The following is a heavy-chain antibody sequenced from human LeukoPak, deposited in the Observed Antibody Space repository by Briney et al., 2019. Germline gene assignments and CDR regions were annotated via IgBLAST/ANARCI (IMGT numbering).Heavy chain of an antibody. D-gene: IGHD2-21*01. CDR3: ARDRDCGGDCYGY. CDR2: IYTSGST. V-gene: IGHV4-4*07. CDR1: GGSISSYY. J-gene: IGHJ4*02. Sequence: SETLSLTCTVSGGSISSYYWSWIRQPAGKGLEWIGRIYTSGSTNYNPSLKSRVTISVDKSKNQFSLKLSSVTAADTAVYYCARDRDCGGDCYGYWGQGTLVIVSS.